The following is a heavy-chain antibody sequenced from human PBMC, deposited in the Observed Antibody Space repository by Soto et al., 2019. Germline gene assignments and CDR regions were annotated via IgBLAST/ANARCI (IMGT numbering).Heavy chain of an antibody. V-gene: IGHV1-8*01. J-gene: IGHJ6*02. Sequence: ASVKVSCKTSGYTFTNYDINWVRQAAGQGLEWMGWINPDSDNTGYAQKFQGRVTMTRDTSISTAYMELNGLRSEDTAVYYCARGRRYCTTTSCYPPALFPYGMDVWGQGTTVTVS. CDR3: ARGRRYCTTTSCYPPALFPYGMDV. CDR2: INPDSDNT. CDR1: GYTFTNYD. D-gene: IGHD2-2*01.